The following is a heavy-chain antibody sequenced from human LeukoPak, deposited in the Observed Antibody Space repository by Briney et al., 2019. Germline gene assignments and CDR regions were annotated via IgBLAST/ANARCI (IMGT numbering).Heavy chain of an antibody. CDR3: AREYSSGYYFFDY. CDR1: GGSISSYY. J-gene: IGHJ4*02. Sequence: SETLSLTCTVSGGSISSYYWGWIRQPPGKGLEWIGSIYHSGSTYYNPSLKSRVTISVDTSKNQFSLKLSSVTAADTAVYYCAREYSSGYYFFDYWGQGTLVTVSS. CDR2: IYHSGST. D-gene: IGHD3-22*01. V-gene: IGHV4-38-2*02.